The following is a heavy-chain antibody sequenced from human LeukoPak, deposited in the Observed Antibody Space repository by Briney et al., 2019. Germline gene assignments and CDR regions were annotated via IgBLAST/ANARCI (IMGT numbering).Heavy chain of an antibody. CDR2: MNPNSGNT. J-gene: IGHJ4*02. V-gene: IGHV1-8*01. CDR3: ARVLSLMRIAVASDY. D-gene: IGHD6-19*01. CDR1: GYTFASCD. Sequence: ASVIVSCKASGYTFASCDINWVRQATGQGLEWMGWMNPNSGNTGYAQKFQGRVTMTRNTSISTAYMELRSLRSDDTAVYYCARVLSLMRIAVASDYWGQGTLVTVSS.